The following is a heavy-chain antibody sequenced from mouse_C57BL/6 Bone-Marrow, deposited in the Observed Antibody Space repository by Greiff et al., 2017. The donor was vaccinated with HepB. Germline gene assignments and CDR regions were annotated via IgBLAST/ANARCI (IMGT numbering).Heavy chain of an antibody. J-gene: IGHJ2*01. CDR1: GFTFSDYY. Sequence: EVHLVESGGGLVQPGGSLKLSCAASGFTFSDYYMYWVRQTPEKRLEWVAYISNGGGSTYYPDTVKGRFTISRDNAKNTLYLQMSRLKSEDTAMYYCARCIRYYGSSYLDYWGQGTTLTVSS. D-gene: IGHD1-1*01. CDR2: ISNGGGST. CDR3: ARCIRYYGSSYLDY. V-gene: IGHV5-12*01.